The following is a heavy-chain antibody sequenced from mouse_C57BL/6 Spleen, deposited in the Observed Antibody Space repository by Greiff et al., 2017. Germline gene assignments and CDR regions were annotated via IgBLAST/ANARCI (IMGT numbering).Heavy chain of an antibody. J-gene: IGHJ4*01. CDR3: ARQGNHPYYYAMDY. V-gene: IGHV2-6-1*01. Sequence: VKPVESGPGLVAPSQSLSITCTVSGFSLTSYGVHWVRQPPGKGLEWLVVIWSDGSTTYNSALKSRLSISKDNSKSQVFLKMNSLQTDDTAMYYCARQGNHPYYYAMDYWGQGTSVTVSS. D-gene: IGHD2-1*01. CDR2: IWSDGST. CDR1: GFSLTSYG.